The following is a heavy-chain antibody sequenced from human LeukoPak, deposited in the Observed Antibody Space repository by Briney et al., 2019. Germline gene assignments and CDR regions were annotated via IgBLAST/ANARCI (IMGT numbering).Heavy chain of an antibody. D-gene: IGHD6-13*01. CDR2: IHYSGST. J-gene: IGHJ4*02. Sequence: SETLSLTCAVSGGSISSYYWSWIRQPPGRGLEWIGSIHYSGSTSYNSSLKSRVTMSIDTSKNQFSLKLSSVTPADTAVYYCARQVYSSSWSYYFEYWGQEILVTVSS. CDR3: ARQVYSSSWSYYFEY. CDR1: GGSISSYY. V-gene: IGHV4-59*01.